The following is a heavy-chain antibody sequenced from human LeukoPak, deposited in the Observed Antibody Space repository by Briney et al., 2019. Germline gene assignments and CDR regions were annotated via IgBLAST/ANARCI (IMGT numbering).Heavy chain of an antibody. CDR3: AKDLNRGPATYYFDY. Sequence: GGSLRLSCAATEFTFSNYGMHWVRQAPGKGLEWVAVIASDGKDKHYADSVKGRFTISRDNSKNTLYLQMSSLRAEDTALYYCAKDLNRGPATYYFDYWGQGTLATVSS. CDR1: EFTFSNYG. CDR2: IASDGKDK. J-gene: IGHJ4*02. D-gene: IGHD1-14*01. V-gene: IGHV3-30*18.